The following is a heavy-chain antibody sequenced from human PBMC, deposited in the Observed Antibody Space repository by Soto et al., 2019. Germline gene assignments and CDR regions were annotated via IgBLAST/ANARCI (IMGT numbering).Heavy chain of an antibody. CDR3: AKSTHPGWRGSYYYYYYGMDV. D-gene: IGHD2-15*01. V-gene: IGHV3-30*18. CDR2: ISYDGSNK. J-gene: IGHJ6*02. CDR1: GFTFSSYG. Sequence: QVQLVESGGGVVQPGRSLRLSCAASGFTFSSYGMHWVRQAPGKGLEWVAVISYDGSNKYYADSVKGRFTISRDNSKNTLYLQMNSLRAEDTAVYYCAKSTHPGWRGSYYYYYYGMDVWGQGTTVTVSS.